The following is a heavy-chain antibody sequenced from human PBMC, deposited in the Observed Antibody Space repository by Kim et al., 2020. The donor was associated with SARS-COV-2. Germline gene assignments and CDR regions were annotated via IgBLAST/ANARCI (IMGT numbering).Heavy chain of an antibody. V-gene: IGHV4-4*02. D-gene: IGHD3-10*01. CDR3: ARVLDLGGGAFDI. CDR2: IYHSGST. Sequence: SETLSLTCAVSGGSISSSNWWSWVRQPPGKGLEWIGEIYHSGSTNYNPSLKSRVTISVDKSKNQFSLKLSSVTAADTAVYYCARVLDLGGGAFDIWGQGTMVTVSS. CDR1: GGSISSSNW. J-gene: IGHJ3*02.